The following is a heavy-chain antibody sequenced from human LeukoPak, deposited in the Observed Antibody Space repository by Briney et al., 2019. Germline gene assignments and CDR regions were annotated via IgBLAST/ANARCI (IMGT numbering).Heavy chain of an antibody. J-gene: IGHJ4*02. CDR1: GFTFSSYA. V-gene: IGHV3-23*01. CDR3: AKAGYCSGGSCYLAENY. CDR2: ISGSGGST. D-gene: IGHD2-15*01. Sequence: GGSLRLSCAASGFTFSSYAMSWVRQAPGKGREWVSAISGSGGSTYYADSVKGRFTISRDNSKNTLYLQMNSLRAEDTAVYYCAKAGYCSGGSCYLAENYWGQGTLVTVSS.